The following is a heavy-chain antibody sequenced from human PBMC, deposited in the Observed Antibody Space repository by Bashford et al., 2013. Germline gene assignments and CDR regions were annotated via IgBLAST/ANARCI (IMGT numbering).Heavy chain of an antibody. V-gene: IGHV1-58*02. CDR1: GYTFTSYD. J-gene: IGHJ5*02. D-gene: IGHD6-13*01. Sequence: SVKVSCKASGYTFTSYDINWVRQATGQGLEWMGWIVVGSGNTNYAQKFQERVTITRDMSTSTAYMELSSLKSEDTAVYYCATEGYSSSWNNWFDPWGQGTLVTVSS. CDR2: IVVGSGNT. CDR3: ATEGYSSSWNNWFDP.